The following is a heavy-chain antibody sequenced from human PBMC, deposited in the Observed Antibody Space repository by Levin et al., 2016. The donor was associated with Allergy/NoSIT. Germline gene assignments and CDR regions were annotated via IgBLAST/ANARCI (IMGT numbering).Heavy chain of an antibody. J-gene: IGHJ4*02. CDR1: GFTFSSYA. D-gene: IGHD6-13*01. CDR3: ATRYSSSWYPLDY. CDR2: ITASGGTT. V-gene: IGHV3-23*01. Sequence: GESLKISCAASGFTFSSYAMSWVRQAPGKGLEWVSAITASGGTTYNADSAKGRFSISRDNSKNTLYLQMNSLRAEDTAVYYCATRYSSSWYPLDYWGQGTLVTVSS.